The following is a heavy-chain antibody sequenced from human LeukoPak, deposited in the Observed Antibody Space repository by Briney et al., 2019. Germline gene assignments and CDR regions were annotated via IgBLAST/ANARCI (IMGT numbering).Heavy chain of an antibody. J-gene: IGHJ6*02. CDR1: GGSISSGDYY. CDR2: IYYSGST. V-gene: IGHV4-30-4*01. D-gene: IGHD6-13*01. CDR3: ASVASSWPNYYYYYGMDV. Sequence: SQTLSLTCTVSGGSISSGDYYWSWIRQPPGKGLEWIGYIYYSGSTYYNPSLKSRVTISVDTSKNQFSLKLSSVTAADTAVYYCASVASSWPNYYYYYGMDVWGQGTTATVSS.